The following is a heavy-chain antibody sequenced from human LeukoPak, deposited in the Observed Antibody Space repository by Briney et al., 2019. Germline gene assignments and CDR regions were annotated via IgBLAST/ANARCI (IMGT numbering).Heavy chain of an antibody. V-gene: IGHV3-15*01. CDR1: GSTFNNAW. D-gene: IGHD2-21*02. CDR2: INYKSKGGTA. Sequence: GGSLRLSCAASGSTFNNAWMSWVRQAPGKGLEWVGRINYKSKGGTADYAAPVKGRFTISRDNSKNTLYLQMNSLRAEDTAVYYCAKDLERHIVVVTASAVDYWGQGTLVTVSS. CDR3: AKDLERHIVVVTASAVDY. J-gene: IGHJ4*02.